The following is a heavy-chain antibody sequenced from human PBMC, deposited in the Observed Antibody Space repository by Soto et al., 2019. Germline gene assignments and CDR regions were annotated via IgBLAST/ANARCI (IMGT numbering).Heavy chain of an antibody. J-gene: IGHJ6*02. CDR3: ARGPERGYRSAMGPYDYYYGMDL. V-gene: IGHV1-2*04. CDR1: GDTFTGYY. CDR2: INPNSGGT. D-gene: IGHD5-18*01. Sequence: ASVKVCCKASGDTFTGYYMHWVRRAPGQGLEWMGWINPNSGGTNYAQKFQCWVTMNRXTSISTAYMELSRLISDDTAVYYCARGPERGYRSAMGPYDYYYGMDLWRQGTTVTVSS.